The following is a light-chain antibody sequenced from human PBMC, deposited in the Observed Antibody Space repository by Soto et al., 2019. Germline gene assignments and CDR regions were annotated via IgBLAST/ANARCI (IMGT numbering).Light chain of an antibody. CDR3: GSYASGNTRVV. Sequence: QSALTQPASVSGSPGQSITISCTGTSSDVGGYNYVSWYQQHPGKAPKIMIYDVTNRPSGVSNRFSGSKSGNTASLTISGLQAEDEADYYCGSYASGNTRVVFGGGTTLTVL. CDR2: DVT. J-gene: IGLJ2*01. V-gene: IGLV2-14*03. CDR1: SSDVGGYNY.